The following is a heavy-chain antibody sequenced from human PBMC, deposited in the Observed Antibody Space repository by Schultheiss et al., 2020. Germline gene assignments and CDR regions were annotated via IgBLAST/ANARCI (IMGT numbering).Heavy chain of an antibody. Sequence: GESLRLSCAASGFTFISYAMHWVRQAPGKGLEWVAVISYDGSNKYYADSVKGRFTISRDNSKNTRYLQMNSLRAEDTAVYYCARNSHYGDQRRGGVYWGKGTRVNVSS. V-gene: IGHV3-30-3*01. CDR2: ISYDGSNK. CDR3: ARNSHYGDQRRGGVY. D-gene: IGHD4-17*01. J-gene: IGHJ4*02. CDR1: GFTFISYA.